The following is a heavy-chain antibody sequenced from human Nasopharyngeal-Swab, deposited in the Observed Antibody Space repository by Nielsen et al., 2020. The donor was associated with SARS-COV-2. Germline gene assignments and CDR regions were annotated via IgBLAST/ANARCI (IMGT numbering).Heavy chain of an antibody. CDR2: IKGKTDGGTT. J-gene: IGHJ4*02. CDR3: TTDIVATNFDY. CDR1: GFTFSNAW. V-gene: IGHV3-15*01. D-gene: IGHD5-12*01. Sequence: GGSLRLSCAASGFTFSNAWMSWVRQAPGKGLEWVGRIKGKTDGGTTDYAAPVKGRFTISRDDSKNTLYLQMNSLKTEDTAVYYCTTDIVATNFDYWGQGTLVTVSS.